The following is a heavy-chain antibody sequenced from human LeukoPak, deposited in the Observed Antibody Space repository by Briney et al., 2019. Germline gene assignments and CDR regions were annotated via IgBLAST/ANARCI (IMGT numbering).Heavy chain of an antibody. CDR1: GGSISSYY. J-gene: IGHJ4*02. CDR3: ARGETTVTLLDY. CDR2: IYYSGST. Sequence: PSETLSLTCTVSGGSISSYYWSWIRQPPGKGREWIGYIYYSGSTNYNPSLKSRVTISVDTSKNQFSLKLSSVTAADTAVYYCARGETTVTLLDYWGQGTLVTVSS. D-gene: IGHD4-17*01. V-gene: IGHV4-59*01.